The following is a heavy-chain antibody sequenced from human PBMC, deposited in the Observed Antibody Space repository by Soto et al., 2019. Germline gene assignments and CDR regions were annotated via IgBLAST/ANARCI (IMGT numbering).Heavy chain of an antibody. CDR2: TKHKASSYAT. D-gene: IGHD3-10*02. V-gene: IGHV3-72*01. Sequence: EVQLVESGGGLVQPGGSLRLSCAVSGFTLSDHFMDWVRQAPGKGLEWVGRTKHKASSYATEYAASVKGRFTSSRDDSYNSLYLQMSSLRTEDTAVYYCVAYLSYYVHWGQGTLVTVSS. J-gene: IGHJ4*02. CDR3: VAYLSYYVH. CDR1: GFTLSDHF.